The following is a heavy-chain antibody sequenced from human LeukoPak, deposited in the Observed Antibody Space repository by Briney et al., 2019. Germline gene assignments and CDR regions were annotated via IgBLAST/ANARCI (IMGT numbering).Heavy chain of an antibody. CDR3: ARDHDYGDYGNDY. D-gene: IGHD4-17*01. Sequence: SETLSPTCTVSGYSISSGYYWGWIRQPPGKGLEWIGSIYHSGSTYYNPSLKSRVTISVDTSKNQFSLKLSSVTAADTAVYYCARDHDYGDYGNDYWGQGTLVTVSS. CDR1: GYSISSGYY. V-gene: IGHV4-38-2*02. J-gene: IGHJ4*02. CDR2: IYHSGST.